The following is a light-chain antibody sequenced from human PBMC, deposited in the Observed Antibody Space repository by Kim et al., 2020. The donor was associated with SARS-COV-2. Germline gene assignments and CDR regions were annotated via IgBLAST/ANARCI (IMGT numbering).Light chain of an antibody. Sequence: IVLTQSPGTLSLSPGERATLSCRASQSVTKNHVAWYQQKPGQAPRLLFHGASSRAAGIPDRVSGSGSGTDFTLTIDRLESDDFAVYYSQGDGGSFGQGTRLEIK. CDR2: GAS. J-gene: IGKJ5*01. CDR3: QGDGGS. CDR1: QSVTKNH. V-gene: IGKV3-20*01.